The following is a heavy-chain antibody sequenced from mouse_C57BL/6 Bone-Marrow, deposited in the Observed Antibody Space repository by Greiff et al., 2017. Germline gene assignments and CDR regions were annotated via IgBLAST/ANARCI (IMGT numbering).Heavy chain of an antibody. Sequence: VPLPPPGAALVRPGSSVQLSCKASGYPFPRSWMHWVKPRPIQGLEWIGNIDPSDSEPHYNHKFKDTAPLTVDNSSRTAYMQLSSLTSEDSAVYYCARENDGYSAWFAYWGQGTLVTVSA. CDR3: ARENDGYSAWFAY. CDR2: IDPSDSEP. J-gene: IGHJ3*01. V-gene: IGHV1-52*01. D-gene: IGHD2-3*01. CDR1: GYPFPRSW.